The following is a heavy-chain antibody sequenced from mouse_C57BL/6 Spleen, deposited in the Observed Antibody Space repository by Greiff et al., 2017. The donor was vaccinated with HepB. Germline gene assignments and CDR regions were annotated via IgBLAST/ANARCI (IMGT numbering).Heavy chain of an antibody. CDR3: ASLNYYGSSFHSY. D-gene: IGHD1-1*01. CDR2: IYPGDGDT. CDR1: GYAFSSYW. Sequence: VQLQQSGAELVKPGASVKISCKASGYAFSSYWMNWVKQRPGKGLEWIGQIYPGDGDTNYNGKFKGKATLTADKSSSTAYMPPSSLTSEDSAVYFCASLNYYGSSFHSYWGQGTTLTVSS. J-gene: IGHJ2*01. V-gene: IGHV1-80*01.